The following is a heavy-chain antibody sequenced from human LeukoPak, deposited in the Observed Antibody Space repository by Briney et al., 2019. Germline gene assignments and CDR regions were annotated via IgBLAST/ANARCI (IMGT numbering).Heavy chain of an antibody. J-gene: IGHJ4*02. D-gene: IGHD3-22*01. Sequence: GGSLRLSCAASGFTFNTYTMNWVRQAPGKGLEWISSIGRTSVDKHYADSVRGRFTISGDNAKNSLYVQMNSLGAEDTAVYYCVRGDSRELWGQGTLVTVSS. CDR2: IGRTSVDK. CDR3: VRGDSREL. V-gene: IGHV3-21*01. CDR1: GFTFNTYT.